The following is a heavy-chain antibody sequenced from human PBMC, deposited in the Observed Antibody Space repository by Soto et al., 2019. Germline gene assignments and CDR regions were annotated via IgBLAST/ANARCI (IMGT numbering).Heavy chain of an antibody. J-gene: IGHJ4*02. Sequence: GGSLRLSCAASGSTFSSFAMSWVRQAPGKGLEWVSTINKSGGSTYYADSVKGRFTISRDNSKNMLFLQINGLRAEDTAVYYCAKDPPTTGTTFDYWGRGTLVTVSS. CDR2: INKSGGST. D-gene: IGHD1-1*01. V-gene: IGHV3-23*01. CDR3: AKDPPTTGTTFDY. CDR1: GSTFSSFA.